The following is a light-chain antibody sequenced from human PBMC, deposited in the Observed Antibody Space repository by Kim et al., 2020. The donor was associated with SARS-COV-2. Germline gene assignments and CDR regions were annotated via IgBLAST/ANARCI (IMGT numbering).Light chain of an antibody. CDR2: EVS. CDR1: SSDVGGYNY. Sequence: GQSVPTPCTGTSSDVGGYNYVSWYQQHPGKAPKLMIYEVSKRPSGVPDRFSGSKSGNTASLTVSGLQAEDEADYYCSSYAGSNNYVFGTGTKVTVL. CDR3: SSYAGSNNYV. J-gene: IGLJ1*01. V-gene: IGLV2-8*01.